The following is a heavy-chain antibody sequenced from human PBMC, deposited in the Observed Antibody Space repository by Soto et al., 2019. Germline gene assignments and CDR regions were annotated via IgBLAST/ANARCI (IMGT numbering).Heavy chain of an antibody. Sequence: QMQLQESGPGLVKPSETLSLTCSVSGGSISSSSYFWGWIRQPPGKGLEWIGSIYYSGSTYYNPSLKSRVTGSVDTSKNKHSPKLSTMTAAHTALYYFARHPSDLWFDPLVQGTLVTVSS. CDR2: IYYSGST. D-gene: IGHD2-21*02. CDR1: GGSISSSSYF. V-gene: IGHV4-39*01. CDR3: ARHPSDLWFDP. J-gene: IGHJ5*02.